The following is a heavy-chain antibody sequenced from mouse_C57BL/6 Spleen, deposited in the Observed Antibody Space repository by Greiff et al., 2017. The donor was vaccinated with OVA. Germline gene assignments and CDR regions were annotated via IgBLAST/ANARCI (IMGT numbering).Heavy chain of an antibody. Sequence: VQLQQPGAELVKPGASVKLSCKASGYTFTSYWMQWVKQRPGQGLEWIGEIDPSDSYTNYNQKFKGKATLTVDTSSSTAYMQLSSLTSEDSAVYYCARLTVTGYFDVWGTGTTVTVSS. D-gene: IGHD4-1*01. CDR1: GYTFTSYW. CDR3: ARLTVTGYFDV. V-gene: IGHV1-50*01. CDR2: IDPSDSYT. J-gene: IGHJ1*03.